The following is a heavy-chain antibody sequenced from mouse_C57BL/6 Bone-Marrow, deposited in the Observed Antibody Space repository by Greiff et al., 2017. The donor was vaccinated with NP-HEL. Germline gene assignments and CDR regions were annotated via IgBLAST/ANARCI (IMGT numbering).Heavy chain of an antibody. D-gene: IGHD1-1*01. Sequence: EVMLVESGGGLVKPGGSLKLSCAASGFTFSDYGMHWVRQAPEKGLEWVAYISSGSSTIYYADTEKGRFTISRDNAKNTLFLQMTSLRSEDTAMYYCARWEYYGSRYFDVWGTGTTVTVSS. V-gene: IGHV5-17*01. CDR3: ARWEYYGSRYFDV. CDR2: ISSGSSTI. J-gene: IGHJ1*03. CDR1: GFTFSDYG.